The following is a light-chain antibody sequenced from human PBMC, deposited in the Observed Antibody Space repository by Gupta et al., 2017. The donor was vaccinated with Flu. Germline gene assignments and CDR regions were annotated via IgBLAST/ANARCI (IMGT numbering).Light chain of an antibody. CDR2: AAS. Sequence: DIQMTQSPSSLSASVGDRVTITCRASQSISSYLNWYQQKPGKAPKLLIYAASSLQSGVPSRFSGSGSGTDFTLTISSLQPEDFATYYCQQSDSNSYTFGQGTKVEIK. J-gene: IGKJ2*01. CDR1: QSISSY. CDR3: QQSDSNSYT. V-gene: IGKV1-39*01.